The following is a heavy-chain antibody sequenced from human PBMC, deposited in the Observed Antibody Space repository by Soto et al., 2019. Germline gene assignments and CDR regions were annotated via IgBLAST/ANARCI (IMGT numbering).Heavy chain of an antibody. J-gene: IGHJ5*02. CDR2: IYYSGST. CDR1: GGSISSGDYY. D-gene: IGHD6-6*01. CDR3: ARERPDGARLDP. V-gene: IGHV4-30-4*01. Sequence: QVQLQESGPGLVNPSQTLSLTCTVSGGSISSGDYYWSWIRQPPGKGLEWIGYIYYSGSTHYNPSLKSRVTISVDTSKNQFSLKLSSVTAADTAVYYCARERPDGARLDPWGQGTLVTVSS.